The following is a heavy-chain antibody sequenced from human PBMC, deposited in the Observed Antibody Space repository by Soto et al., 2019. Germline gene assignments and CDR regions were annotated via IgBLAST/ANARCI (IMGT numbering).Heavy chain of an antibody. V-gene: IGHV1-18*01. D-gene: IGHD6-13*01. CDR2: ISAYNGNT. CDR3: ARVGTAGTAVGDYYYYGMDV. Sequence: ASVKVSCKASGYTFTSYGISWVRQAPGQGLEWMGWISAYNGNTNYAQKLQGRVTTTTDTSTSTAYMELRSLRSDDTAVYYCARVGTAGTAVGDYYYYGMDVWGQGTTVTVSS. CDR1: GYTFTSYG. J-gene: IGHJ6*02.